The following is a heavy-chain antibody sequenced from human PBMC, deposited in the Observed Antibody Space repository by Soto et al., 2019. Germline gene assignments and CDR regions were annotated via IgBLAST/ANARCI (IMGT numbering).Heavy chain of an antibody. Sequence: SETLSLTCTVSGGSISSYYWSRIRQPPGKGLEWIGYIYYSGSTNYNPSLKSRVTISVDTSKNQFSLKLSSVTAADTAVYYCARVRWYNWNDVLGPQLTQYYFDYWGQGTLVTVSS. CDR1: GGSISSYY. CDR2: IYYSGST. CDR3: ARVRWYNWNDVLGPQLTQYYFDY. D-gene: IGHD1-1*01. J-gene: IGHJ4*02. V-gene: IGHV4-59*01.